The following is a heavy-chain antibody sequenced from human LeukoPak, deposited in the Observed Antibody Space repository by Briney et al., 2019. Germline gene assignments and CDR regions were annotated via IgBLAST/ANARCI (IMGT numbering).Heavy chain of an antibody. Sequence: PGGSLRLSCAASGFIFSDYRMNWIRQAPGKGLEWVAVIWYDGSNKYYADSVKGRFTISRDNSKNTLYLQMNSLRAEDTAVYYCARDNLTGTLDYWGQGTLVTVSS. D-gene: IGHD7-27*01. CDR2: IWYDGSNK. CDR1: GFIFSDYR. V-gene: IGHV3-33*08. J-gene: IGHJ4*02. CDR3: ARDNLTGTLDY.